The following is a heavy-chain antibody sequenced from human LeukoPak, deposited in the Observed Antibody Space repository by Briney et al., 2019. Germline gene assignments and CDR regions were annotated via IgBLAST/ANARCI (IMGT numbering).Heavy chain of an antibody. J-gene: IGHJ4*02. V-gene: IGHV4-59*12. CDR3: AREHYYDSTAYLD. CDR2: IYYSGST. CDR1: GGSISSYY. D-gene: IGHD3-22*01. Sequence: SETLSLTCTVSGGSISSYYWSWIRQPPGKGLEWIGYIYYSGSTNYNPSLKSRVTISVDTSKNQSSLKLSSVTAADTAVYYCAREHYYDSTAYLDWGQGTLVSVSS.